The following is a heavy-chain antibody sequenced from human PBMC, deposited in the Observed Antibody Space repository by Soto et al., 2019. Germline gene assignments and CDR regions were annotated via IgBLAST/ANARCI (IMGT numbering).Heavy chain of an antibody. CDR1: GYTFTSYG. J-gene: IGHJ5*02. CDR2: ISAYNGNT. CDR3: AGLWFGEANWFDP. V-gene: IGHV1-18*01. D-gene: IGHD3-10*01. Sequence: QVQLVQSGAEVKKPGASVKVSCKASGYTFTSYGISWVRQAPGQGLEWMGWISAYNGNTNYAQKLQGRGTMTTDTSTSTAYRELRSLRSDDTAVYFCAGLWFGEANWFDPWGQGTLVTVSS.